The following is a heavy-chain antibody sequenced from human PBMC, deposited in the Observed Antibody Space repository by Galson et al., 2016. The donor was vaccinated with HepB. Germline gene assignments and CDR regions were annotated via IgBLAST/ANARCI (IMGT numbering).Heavy chain of an antibody. D-gene: IGHD3-9*01. CDR3: VRDYFDGRAWYFDP. CDR1: GFSASDYH. Sequence: SLRLSCAASGFSASDYHLEWVRQAPGKGLEWVGCSRGKGNGYTTEYAASAKGRFTISRDDSENSIFLEMNSLKTDDTAVYFCVRDYFDGRAWYFDPWGQGILVTVSS. CDR2: SRGKGNGYTT. J-gene: IGHJ4*02. V-gene: IGHV3-72*01.